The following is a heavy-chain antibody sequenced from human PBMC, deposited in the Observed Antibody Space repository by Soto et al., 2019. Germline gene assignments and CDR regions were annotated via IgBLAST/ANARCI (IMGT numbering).Heavy chain of an antibody. V-gene: IGHV4-34*01. D-gene: IGHD2-15*01. Sequence: QGLLQQWGAGLLKPSETLSLTCAVYGGSFSDYYWSWIRQPPGKGLEWIGEINHSGSTNYNPSLKSRVTISVDTSKNQIFLKLTSVTAADTAVYYCARGDLVADYWGQGTLVTVSS. CDR1: GGSFSDYY. CDR3: ARGDLVADY. J-gene: IGHJ4*02. CDR2: INHSGST.